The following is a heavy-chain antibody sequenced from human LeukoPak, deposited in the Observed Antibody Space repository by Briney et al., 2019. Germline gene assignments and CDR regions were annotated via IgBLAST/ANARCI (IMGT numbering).Heavy chain of an antibody. CDR1: GGSFSNYY. D-gene: IGHD6-19*01. V-gene: IGHV4-59*08. CDR3: ASSQWVVPGSH. J-gene: IGHJ4*02. CDR2: IYYSGST. Sequence: SETLSLTCTVSGGSFSNYYWSWIRQPPGKGLEWIGHIYYSGSTNYNPSLKSRVIISVDTSKNQFSLKLSSVTAADTAVYYCASSQWVVPGSHWGQGTLVTVSS.